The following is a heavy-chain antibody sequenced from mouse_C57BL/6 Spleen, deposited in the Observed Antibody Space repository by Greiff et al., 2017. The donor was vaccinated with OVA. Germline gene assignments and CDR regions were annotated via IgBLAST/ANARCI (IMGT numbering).Heavy chain of an antibody. J-gene: IGHJ2*01. CDR3: ARDDDSHFDY. CDR1: GFTFSDYY. CDR2: INYDGSST. D-gene: IGHD2-4*01. V-gene: IGHV5-16*01. Sequence: EVKLVESEGGLVQPGSSMKLSCTASGFTFSDYYMAWVRQVPEKGLEWVANINYDGSSTYYLDSLKSRFIISRDNAKNILYLQMSSLKSEDTATYYCARDDDSHFDYWGQGTTLTVSS.